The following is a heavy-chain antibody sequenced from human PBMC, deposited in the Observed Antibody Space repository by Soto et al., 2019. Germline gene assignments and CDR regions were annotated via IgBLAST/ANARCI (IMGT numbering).Heavy chain of an antibody. Sequence: ASVKVSCKASGYTFTNYYLHWVRQAPGQGLEWVGMINPSARSASYAQKLRGRLTMDRDTSTTTVYMELSRLTFEDTAVYFCARDNSAANGVLDHWGQGALVTVSS. CDR2: INPSARSA. CDR3: ARDNSAANGVLDH. V-gene: IGHV1-46*04. J-gene: IGHJ4*02. CDR1: GYTFTNYY. D-gene: IGHD1-1*01.